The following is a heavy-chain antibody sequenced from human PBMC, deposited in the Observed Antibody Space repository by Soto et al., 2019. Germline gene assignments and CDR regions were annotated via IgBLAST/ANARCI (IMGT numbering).Heavy chain of an antibody. CDR2: MNPNSGNT. CDR1: GYTFTSYD. CDR3: ARRKGGHGFRVMDV. J-gene: IGHJ6*02. V-gene: IGHV1-8*01. D-gene: IGHD5-12*01. Sequence: ASVKVSCKASGYTFTSYDINWVRQATGQGLEWMGRMNPNSGNTGYAQKFQGRVTMTRNTSISTAYMELSSLRSEDTAVYYCARRKGGHGFRVMDVWGQGTTVTVSS.